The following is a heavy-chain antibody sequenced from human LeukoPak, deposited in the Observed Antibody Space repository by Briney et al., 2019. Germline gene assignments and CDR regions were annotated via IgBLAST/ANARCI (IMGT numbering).Heavy chain of an antibody. Sequence: SETLSLTCAVYGGSFSGYYWSWIRQPPGKGLEWIGEINHSGSTNYNPSLKSRVTISVDTSKNQFSLKLSSVTAADTAVYYYARGPWGHTDYWGQGTLVTVSS. CDR2: INHSGST. V-gene: IGHV4-34*01. CDR1: GGSFSGYY. CDR3: ARGPWGHTDY. D-gene: IGHD3-16*01. J-gene: IGHJ4*02.